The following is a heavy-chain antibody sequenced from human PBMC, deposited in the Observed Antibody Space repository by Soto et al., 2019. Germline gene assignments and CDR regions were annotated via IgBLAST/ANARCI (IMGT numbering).Heavy chain of an antibody. V-gene: IGHV4-39*01. CDR1: GGSISSGSYY. Sequence: SETLSLTCTVSGGSISSGSYYWGWIRQPPGKGLQWIGYIYYSGSTYYNPSLKSRVTISVDTSKNQFSLKLSSVTAADTAVYYCARVQYDFWSGTNWYDPWGQGTLVTVSS. J-gene: IGHJ5*02. CDR2: IYYSGST. D-gene: IGHD3-3*01. CDR3: ARVQYDFWSGTNWYDP.